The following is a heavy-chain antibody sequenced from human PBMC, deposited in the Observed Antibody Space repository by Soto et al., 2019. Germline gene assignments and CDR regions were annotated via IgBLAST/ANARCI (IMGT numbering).Heavy chain of an antibody. J-gene: IGHJ5*02. CDR1: GGSISSSSYY. D-gene: IGHD1-7*01. V-gene: IGHV4-39*01. CDR3: ASFGNWNYPSDRFDP. Sequence: LSETLSLTCTVSGGSISSSSYYWGWIRQPPGKGLEWIGSIYYSGSTYYNPSLKSRVTISVDTSKNQFSLKLSSVTAADTAVYYCASFGNWNYPSDRFDPWGQGTLVTVSS. CDR2: IYYSGST.